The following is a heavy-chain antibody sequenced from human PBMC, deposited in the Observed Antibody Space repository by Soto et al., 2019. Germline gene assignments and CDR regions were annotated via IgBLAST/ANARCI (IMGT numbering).Heavy chain of an antibody. CDR2: IDWEDDK. D-gene: IGHD5-12*01. CDR3: ARLXRGGRLDGYNFREAFDI. V-gene: IGHV2-70*01. J-gene: IGHJ3*02. Sequence: SGPTLVNPTQTLTLTCTFSGFSLSTSGMCVSWIRQSPGKALEWLALIDWEDDKYYSTSLKTRLTISKDTSKNQVVLSVTNMDPVDTATYYCARLXRGGRLDGYNFREAFDIWGQGTVVTVSS. CDR1: GFSLSTSGMC.